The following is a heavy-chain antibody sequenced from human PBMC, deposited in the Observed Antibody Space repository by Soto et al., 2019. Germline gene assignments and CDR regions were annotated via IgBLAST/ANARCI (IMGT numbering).Heavy chain of an antibody. CDR3: ARELRLRNTAMVLGS. Sequence: PGGSLRLSCAASGFTFSSYGMHWVRQAPGKGLEWVAVIWYDGSNKYYADSAQGRFTISRDNSKNTLYLQMNSLRAEDTAVYYCARELRLRNTAMVLGSWGQGTLVTAS. J-gene: IGHJ5*02. V-gene: IGHV3-33*01. D-gene: IGHD5-18*01. CDR2: IWYDGSNK. CDR1: GFTFSSYG.